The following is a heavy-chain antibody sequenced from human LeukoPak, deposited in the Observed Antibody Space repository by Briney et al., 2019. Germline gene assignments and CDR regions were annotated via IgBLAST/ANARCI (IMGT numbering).Heavy chain of an antibody. J-gene: IGHJ6*03. Sequence: GGSLRLSCAASGFTFSSYSMNWVRQAPGKGPEWVSSISSSSSHIYYTASVKGRFTILSHHAKKSLLLQIDSPKAEDTAVYYCARDSGESGGSEKWAYYYYMDVWGKGTTVTVSS. CDR3: ARDSGESGGSEKWAYYYYMDV. CDR1: GFTFSSYS. D-gene: IGHD2-8*02. CDR2: ISSSSSHI. V-gene: IGHV3-21*01.